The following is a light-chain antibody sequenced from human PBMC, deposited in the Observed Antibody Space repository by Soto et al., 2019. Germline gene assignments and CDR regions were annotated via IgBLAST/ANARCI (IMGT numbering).Light chain of an antibody. J-gene: IGKJ1*01. Sequence: IVVTQSPATLSVSPGERVTLSCWASQSLGSSLAWYQQKYGQAPRLLIYRASTRATGIPTRFSGSGSGTEFTLTISSLQSEDFAVYYCQQYNYWPWTFGQGTKVEIK. V-gene: IGKV3-15*01. CDR2: RAS. CDR1: QSLGSS. CDR3: QQYNYWPWT.